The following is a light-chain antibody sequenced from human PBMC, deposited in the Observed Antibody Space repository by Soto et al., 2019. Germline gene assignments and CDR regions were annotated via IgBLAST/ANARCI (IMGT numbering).Light chain of an antibody. Sequence: QSALTQPPSASGSPGQSVTISCTGTSNDVGGYDFVSWYQHHPGKAPKLMIFDVSKRPSGVPDRFSGSKSGNTASLTVSGPQAEDEADYYCSSYEGSNTCVFGGGTKLTVL. V-gene: IGLV2-8*01. CDR3: SSYEGSNTCV. CDR1: SNDVGGYDF. CDR2: DVS. J-gene: IGLJ3*02.